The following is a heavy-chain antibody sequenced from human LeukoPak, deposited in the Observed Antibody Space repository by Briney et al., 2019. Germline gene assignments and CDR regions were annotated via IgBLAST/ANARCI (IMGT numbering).Heavy chain of an antibody. D-gene: IGHD3-16*01. V-gene: IGHV3-74*01. CDR1: GFTFTNYW. CDR2: INSDGSTT. Sequence: GGSLRLSCAASGFTFTNYWMHWVRQVPGEGLMWLSRINSDGSTTSYAGSVKGRFTISRDNAKNTLYLQLNTLRVEDTAVYYCARETWGGLDYWGQGTLVSVSS. J-gene: IGHJ4*02. CDR3: ARETWGGLDY.